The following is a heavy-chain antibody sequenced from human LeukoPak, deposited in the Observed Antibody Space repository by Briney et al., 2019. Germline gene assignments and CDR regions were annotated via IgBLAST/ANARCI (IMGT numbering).Heavy chain of an antibody. CDR1: GFTLCSYR. D-gene: IGHD1-26*01. J-gene: IGHJ4*02. Sequence: GGSLRLSCAASGFTLCSYRMSWVCGAPGRRLEWVVNITQAGSEKYYVDCVKGRFTISRENAKNSLFLQMNGLRAEVTAVYYCAREWVLEPLDYWGQGTLVTVSS. V-gene: IGHV3-7*03. CDR2: ITQAGSEK. CDR3: AREWVLEPLDY.